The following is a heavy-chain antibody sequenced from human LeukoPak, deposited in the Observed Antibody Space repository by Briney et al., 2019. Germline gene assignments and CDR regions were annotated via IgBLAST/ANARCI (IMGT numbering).Heavy chain of an antibody. CDR3: ARVEIGFDY. CDR2: ISYDGSND. CDR1: GFTFGSYG. D-gene: IGHD2/OR15-2a*01. Sequence: GGSLRLSCAASGFTFGSYGMHWVRQAPGKGLEWVAVISYDGSNDYYADSVKGRFTIFRDNSKYTLYLQMNSLTTEDTAVYYCARVEIGFDYWGQGTLVTVSS. V-gene: IGHV3-30-3*01. J-gene: IGHJ4*02.